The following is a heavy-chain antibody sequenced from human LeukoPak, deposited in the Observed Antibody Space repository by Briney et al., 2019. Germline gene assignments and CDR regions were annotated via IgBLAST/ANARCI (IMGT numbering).Heavy chain of an antibody. V-gene: IGHV4-39*07. CDR1: GGSISISTYY. J-gene: IGHJ1*01. CDR2: IYYSGST. D-gene: IGHD5-12*01. Sequence: SETLSLTCTVSGGSISISTYYWGWIRQPPGKGLEWIGNIYYSGSTNYNPSLKSRVTISVDTSKNQFSLKLSSVTAADTAVYYCARGRGYSGYPKYFQHWGQGTLVTVSS. CDR3: ARGRGYSGYPKYFQH.